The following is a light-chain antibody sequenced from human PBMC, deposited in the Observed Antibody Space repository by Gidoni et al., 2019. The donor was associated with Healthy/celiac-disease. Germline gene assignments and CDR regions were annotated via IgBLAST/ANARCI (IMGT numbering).Light chain of an antibody. CDR1: QSINSF. V-gene: IGKV1-39*01. CDR3: QQSYSAPHT. CDR2: AAS. Sequence: DIQMTQSPSSLSASVGDRVTITCRASQSINSFLNWYQQKPGKAPRLLIYAASSLQSGVPSRFGGSGSGTDFSLTISSLQPEDFATYYCQQSYSAPHTFGQGTKLEL. J-gene: IGKJ2*01.